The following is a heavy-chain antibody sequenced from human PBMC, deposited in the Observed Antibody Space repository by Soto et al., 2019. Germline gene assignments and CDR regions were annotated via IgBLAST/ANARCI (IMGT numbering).Heavy chain of an antibody. D-gene: IGHD4-4*01. V-gene: IGHV3-7*03. CDR1: GFSFSSYW. Sequence: LRLSCAASGFSFSSYWMSWVRQAPGKGPEWVANIKEDGGEQHYVDSVKGRFTISRDNTENSLFLQMNNLRAEDSAIYYCAITTSTVSYWFDPWGPGTQVTVSS. J-gene: IGHJ5*02. CDR2: IKEDGGEQ. CDR3: AITTSTVSYWFDP.